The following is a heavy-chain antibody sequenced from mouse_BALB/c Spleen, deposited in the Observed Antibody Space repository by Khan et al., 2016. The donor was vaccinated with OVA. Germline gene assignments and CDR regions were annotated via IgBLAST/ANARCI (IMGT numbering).Heavy chain of an antibody. CDR3: ASELGRYYALDY. V-gene: IGHV3-2*02. CDR2: ISNSGST. D-gene: IGHD4-1*01. J-gene: IGHJ4*01. Sequence: EVQLQESGPGLVKPSQSLSLTCTVTGYSITSDYAWNWIRQFPGNKLEWMGYISNSGSTTYNPSLKSRISITRDTSKNQFFLQWNSVTTDDTATYHCASELGRYYALDYWGQGTSVTVSS. CDR1: GYSITSDYA.